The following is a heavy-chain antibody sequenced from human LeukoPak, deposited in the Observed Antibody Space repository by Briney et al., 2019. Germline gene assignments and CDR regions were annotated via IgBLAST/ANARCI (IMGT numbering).Heavy chain of an antibody. J-gene: IGHJ3*02. CDR2: ISYDGSNK. D-gene: IGHD1-1*01. CDR3: AREGLEPTEGGDAFDI. V-gene: IGHV3-30*19. CDR1: GFTFSSYG. Sequence: PGGSLRLSCAASGFTFSSYGMHWVRQAPGKGLEWVAVISYDGSNKYYADSVKGRFTISRDNSKNTLYLQMNSLRAEDTAVYYCAREGLEPTEGGDAFDIWGQGTMVTVSS.